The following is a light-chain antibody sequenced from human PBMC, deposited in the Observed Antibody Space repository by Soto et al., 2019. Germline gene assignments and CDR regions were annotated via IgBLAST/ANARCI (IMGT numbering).Light chain of an antibody. Sequence: DIQMTQSPSTLSASVGDRVTITCRASQSISSWLAWYHQKPGKAPKLLIYKASSLESGVRSRFSGSGSGTEFTLTISSLQPDDFATYYCQQYNSYSPLTFGQGTKVEIK. V-gene: IGKV1-5*03. CDR2: KAS. CDR1: QSISSW. J-gene: IGKJ1*01. CDR3: QQYNSYSPLT.